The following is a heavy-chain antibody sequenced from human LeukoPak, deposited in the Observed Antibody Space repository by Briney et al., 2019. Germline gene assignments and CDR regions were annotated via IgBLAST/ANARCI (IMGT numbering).Heavy chain of an antibody. V-gene: IGHV4-59*01. D-gene: IGHD5-12*01. CDR3: ARRGYGAFDI. CDR1: GGSISTYY. J-gene: IGHJ3*02. CDR2: IYYTGST. Sequence: SETLSLTCTVSGGSISTYYWSWIRQPPGKGLEWIGYIYYTGSTSYNPSLKSRVTMSLDASKNQFSLELNSVTPADTAVYFCARRGYGAFDIWGQGTMVTVSS.